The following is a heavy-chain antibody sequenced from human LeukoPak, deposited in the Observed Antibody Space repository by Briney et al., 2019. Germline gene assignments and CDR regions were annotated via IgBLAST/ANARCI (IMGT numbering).Heavy chain of an antibody. V-gene: IGHV3-66*01. D-gene: IGHD3-9*01. CDR1: GFTVSSSY. Sequence: GGSLRLSCTASGFTVSSSYMSWVRQAPGKGLEWVSVIYSGGSTYYADSVTGRFTISRANSKNTLYLQMNSLRGEDTAVYYCARGGDDILIGYIYGMDVWGQGTTVTVSS. CDR3: ARGGDDILIGYIYGMDV. CDR2: IYSGGST. J-gene: IGHJ6*02.